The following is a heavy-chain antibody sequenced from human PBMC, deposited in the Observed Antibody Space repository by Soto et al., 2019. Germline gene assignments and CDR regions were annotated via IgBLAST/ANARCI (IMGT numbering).Heavy chain of an antibody. V-gene: IGHV4-39*01. J-gene: IGHJ4*02. CDR3: ARWSSSQNTFDC. D-gene: IGHD6-6*01. Sequence: SETLSLTCTVSGGSISSSSYYWGWIRQPPGKGLEWIGSIYYSGSTYYNPSLKSRVTISVDTSKNQFSLKLSSVTAADTAVYYCARWSSSQNTFDCWSQGTLVTVSS. CDR1: GGSISSSSYY. CDR2: IYYSGST.